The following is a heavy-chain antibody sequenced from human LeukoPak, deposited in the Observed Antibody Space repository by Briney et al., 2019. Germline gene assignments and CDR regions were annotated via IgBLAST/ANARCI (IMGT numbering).Heavy chain of an antibody. CDR2: IRYDGSNK. CDR3: SRIYDSSGYMDY. Sequence: PGGSLRLSCAASGFTFSSYGMHWVRQAPGKGLEWVAFIRYDGSNKYYADSVKGRFTISRDNSKNTLYLQMNSLRAEDTAVYYCSRIYDSSGYMDYWGQGTLVTVFS. D-gene: IGHD3-22*01. V-gene: IGHV3-30*02. J-gene: IGHJ4*02. CDR1: GFTFSSYG.